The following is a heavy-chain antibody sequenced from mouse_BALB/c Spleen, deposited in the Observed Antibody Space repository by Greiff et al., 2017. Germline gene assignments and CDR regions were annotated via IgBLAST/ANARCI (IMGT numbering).Heavy chain of an antibody. D-gene: IGHD2-4*01. Sequence: QVQLQQSGAELAKPGASVKMSCKASGYTFTSYWMHWVKQRPGQGLEWIGYINPSTGYTEYNQKFKDKATLTADKSSSTAYMQLSSLTSEDSAVYYCAREITTGNGAMDYWGEGTSVTVSS. V-gene: IGHV1-7*01. J-gene: IGHJ4*01. CDR2: INPSTGYT. CDR3: AREITTGNGAMDY. CDR1: GYTFTSYW.